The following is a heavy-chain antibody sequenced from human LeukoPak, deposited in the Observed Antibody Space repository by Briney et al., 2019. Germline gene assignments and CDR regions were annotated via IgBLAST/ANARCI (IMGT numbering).Heavy chain of an antibody. J-gene: IGHJ6*03. V-gene: IGHV6-1*01. D-gene: IGHD5-18*01. Sequence: SQTLSLTCAISGDSVSSNCAAWNWIRQPPSRCLEWLGRTYYRSKWYNDYAVSVKSRITINPDTSKNQFSLKLSSVTAADTAVYYCARVSYGQFYYYYMDVWGKGTTVTVSS. CDR3: ARVSYGQFYYYYMDV. CDR2: TYYRSKWYN. CDR1: GDSVSSNCAA.